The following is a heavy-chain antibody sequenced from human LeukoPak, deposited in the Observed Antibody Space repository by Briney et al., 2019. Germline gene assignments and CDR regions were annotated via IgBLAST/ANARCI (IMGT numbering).Heavy chain of an antibody. CDR2: TYYRSKWYN. J-gene: IGHJ5*02. Sequence: SQTLSLTCAISGDSVSSNSAAWNWIRQSPSRGLEWLGRTYYRSKWYNDYAVFVKSRITINPDTSKNQFSLQLNSVTPEDTAGYYCARGITMVRGGNQYNWFDPWGQGTLVTVSS. V-gene: IGHV6-1*01. CDR1: GDSVSSNSAA. D-gene: IGHD3-10*01. CDR3: ARGITMVRGGNQYNWFDP.